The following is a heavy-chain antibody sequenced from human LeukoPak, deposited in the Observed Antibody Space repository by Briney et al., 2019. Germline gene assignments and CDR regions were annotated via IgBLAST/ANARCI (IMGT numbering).Heavy chain of an antibody. CDR3: ARDIPYYYDSSGYFDY. CDR1: GYSISSGYY. D-gene: IGHD3-22*01. V-gene: IGHV4-38-2*02. Sequence: PSETLSLTCAVSGYSISSGYYWGWIRQPPGKGLEWIGSIYHSGSTYYNPSLKSRVTISVDTSKNQFSLKLSSVIAADTAVYYCARDIPYYYDSSGYFDYWGQGTLVTVSS. J-gene: IGHJ4*02. CDR2: IYHSGST.